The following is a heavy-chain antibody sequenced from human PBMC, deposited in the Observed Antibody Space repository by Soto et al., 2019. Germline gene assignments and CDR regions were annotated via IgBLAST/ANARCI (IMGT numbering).Heavy chain of an antibody. Sequence: GGSLRLSCAASGFTFSSYSMNWVRQAPGKGLEWVSYISSSSSTIYYADSVKGRFTISRDNAKNSLYLQMNSLRDEDTAVYYCARDYSNYRYYYYGMDVWGQGTTVTVSS. CDR1: GFTFSSYS. CDR3: ARDYSNYRYYYYGMDV. D-gene: IGHD4-4*01. J-gene: IGHJ6*02. CDR2: ISSSSSTI. V-gene: IGHV3-48*02.